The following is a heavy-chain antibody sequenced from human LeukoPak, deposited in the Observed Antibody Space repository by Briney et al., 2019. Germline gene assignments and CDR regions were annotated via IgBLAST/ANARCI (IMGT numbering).Heavy chain of an antibody. CDR1: GGTITTYF. V-gene: IGHV4-59*01. CDR2: TYYSGST. CDR3: AGDRLSRGLDV. Sequence: SETLSLTCSASGGTITTYFWSWIRQAPGKALECIGYTYYSGSTNYNPSLKGRVTMSVDTSKNQFFLNLSSVTPADTAVYYCAGDRLSRGLDVWGQGTTVTVSS. J-gene: IGHJ6*02.